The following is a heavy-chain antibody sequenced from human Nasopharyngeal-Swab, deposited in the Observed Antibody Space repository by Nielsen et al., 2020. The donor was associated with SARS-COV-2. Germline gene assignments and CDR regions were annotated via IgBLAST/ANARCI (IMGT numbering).Heavy chain of an antibody. CDR3: ARGDYVGY. V-gene: IGHV4-39*07. J-gene: IGHJ4*02. D-gene: IGHD4-17*01. CDR1: GGSISSSSYY. CDR2: IYYSGST. Sequence: SETLSLTCTVSGGSISSSSYYWGWIRQPPGKGLEWIGSIYYSGSTYYNPSLKSRVTISVDTSKNQFSLKLSSVTAADTAVYYCARGDYVGYWGQGTLVTVSS.